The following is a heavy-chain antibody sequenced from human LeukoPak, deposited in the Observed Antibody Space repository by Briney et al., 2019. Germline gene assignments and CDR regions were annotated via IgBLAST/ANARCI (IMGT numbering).Heavy chain of an antibody. CDR1: GGSISSDGYY. V-gene: IGHV4-30-2*01. CDR2: IYHGGVT. Sequence: SQTLSLTCAVSGGSISSDGYYWSWVRQPPGKGLEWIGYIYHGGVTYYNPSLESRLTISMDRSRNQFSLKLSGVAAADTAVYYCARVITATSEFDYWGQGTLVTVSS. CDR3: ARVITATSEFDY. J-gene: IGHJ4*02. D-gene: IGHD1-20*01.